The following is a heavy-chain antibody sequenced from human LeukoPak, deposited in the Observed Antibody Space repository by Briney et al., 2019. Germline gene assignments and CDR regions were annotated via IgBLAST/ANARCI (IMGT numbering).Heavy chain of an antibody. CDR2: ISSSSSYI. Sequence: GGSLRLSCAASGFTFSSYSMNWVRQAPGKGLEWVSSISSSSSYIYYADSVKGRFTISRDNAKNSLYLQMNSLRAEDTAVYYCASSARLYSSSWYYFDYWGQGTLVTVSS. J-gene: IGHJ4*02. V-gene: IGHV3-21*01. CDR1: GFTFSSYS. D-gene: IGHD6-13*01. CDR3: ASSARLYSSSWYYFDY.